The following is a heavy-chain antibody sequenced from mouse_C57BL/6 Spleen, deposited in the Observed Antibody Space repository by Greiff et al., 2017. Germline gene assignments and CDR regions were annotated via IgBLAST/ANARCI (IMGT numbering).Heavy chain of an antibody. CDR1: GFTFSDYY. D-gene: IGHD1-1*01. CDR3: ARGGRYGSSYFDY. CDR2: INYDGSST. V-gene: IGHV5-16*01. Sequence: EVQLMESEGGLVQPGSSMKLSCTASGFTFSDYYMAWVRQVPEKGLEWVANINYDGSSTYYLDSLKSRFIISRDNAKNILYLQMSSLKSEDTATYYCARGGRYGSSYFDYWGQGTTLTVSA. J-gene: IGHJ2*01.